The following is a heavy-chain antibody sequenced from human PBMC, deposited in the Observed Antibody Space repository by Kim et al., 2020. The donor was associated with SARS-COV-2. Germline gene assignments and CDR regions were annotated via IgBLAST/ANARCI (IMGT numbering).Heavy chain of an antibody. CDR3: ARDRLGLWFGEFK. D-gene: IGHD3-10*01. J-gene: IGHJ4*02. V-gene: IGHV3-21*01. Sequence: YYADSVKGRFTITRDNATNSLYLQMNSLRAEDTAVYYCARDRLGLWFGEFKWGQGTLVTVSS.